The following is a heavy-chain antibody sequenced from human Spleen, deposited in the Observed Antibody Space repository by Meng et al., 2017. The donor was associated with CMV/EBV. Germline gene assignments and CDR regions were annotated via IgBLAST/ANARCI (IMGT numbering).Heavy chain of an antibody. CDR1: GGSFSPYD. V-gene: IGHV4-34*01. CDR2: INHGGST. D-gene: IGHD6-19*01. CDR3: ARDSSGWYDGYFDS. J-gene: IGHJ4*02. Sequence: CTVSGGSFSPYDWSWIRQSPGKGLEWIGKINHGGSTFYNPSLKGRVTISLDMSKNQFSLGLTSMTAADTAVYYCARDSSGWYDGYFDSWGQGTLVTVSS.